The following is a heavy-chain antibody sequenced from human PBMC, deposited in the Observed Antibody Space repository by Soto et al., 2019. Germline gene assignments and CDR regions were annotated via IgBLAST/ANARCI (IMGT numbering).Heavy chain of an antibody. V-gene: IGHV4-30-4*01. Sequence: PSETLSLTCTVSGGSISSGDYYWSWIRQPPGKGLEWIGYIYYSGSTYYNPSLKSRVTISVDTSKNQFSLKLSSVTAADTAVYYFAGFNYYDSRVYYPLRFDYWGQGPLVTV. CDR1: GGSISSGDYY. CDR3: AGFNYYDSRVYYPLRFDY. D-gene: IGHD3-22*01. CDR2: IYYSGST. J-gene: IGHJ4*02.